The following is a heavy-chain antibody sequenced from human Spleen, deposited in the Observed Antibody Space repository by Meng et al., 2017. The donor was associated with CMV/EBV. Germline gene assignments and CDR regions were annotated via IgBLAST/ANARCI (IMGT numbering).Heavy chain of an antibody. D-gene: IGHD6-19*01. V-gene: IGHV6-1*01. J-gene: IGHJ4*02. CDR2: TYYRSKWYN. Sequence: ASSGDSVSRNSAAWNWIRQSSSRGLEWLGRTYYRSKWYNDYAVSVKSRITINPDTSKNQFSLQLNSVTPEDTAVYYCARGGFNNGWAWGQGTLVTVSS. CDR3: ARGGFNNGWA. CDR1: GDSVSRNSAA.